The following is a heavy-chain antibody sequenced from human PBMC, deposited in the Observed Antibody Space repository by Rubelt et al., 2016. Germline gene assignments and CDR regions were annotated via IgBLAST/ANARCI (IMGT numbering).Heavy chain of an antibody. V-gene: IGHV3-30*19. CDR3: ARVPYGDYVWGLLGY. CDR1: GFTFSSYG. Sequence: QVQLVESGGGVVQPGRSLRLSCAASGFTFSSYGMHWVRQAPGKGLEWVAVIWYDGSNKYYADSVKGRFTISRDNSKNTLYLQMNSLCAADTVVYYGARVPYGDYVWGLLGYRGQGTLVTVSS. D-gene: IGHD3-16*01. CDR2: IWYDGSNK. J-gene: IGHJ4*02.